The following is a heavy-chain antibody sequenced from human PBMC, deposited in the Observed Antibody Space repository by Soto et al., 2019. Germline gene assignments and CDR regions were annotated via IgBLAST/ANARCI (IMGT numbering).Heavy chain of an antibody. CDR1: GFTFTSSA. J-gene: IGHJ6*02. V-gene: IGHV1-58*01. CDR2: IVVGSGNT. CDR3: AALEYDFWSGYPSGMDV. Sequence: MQLVQSGPEVKKPGTSVKVSCKASGFTFTSSAVQWVRQARGQRLEWIGWIVVGSGNTNYAQKFQERVTITRDMSTSTAYMELSSLRSEDTAVYYCAALEYDFWSGYPSGMDVWGQGTTVTVSS. D-gene: IGHD3-3*01.